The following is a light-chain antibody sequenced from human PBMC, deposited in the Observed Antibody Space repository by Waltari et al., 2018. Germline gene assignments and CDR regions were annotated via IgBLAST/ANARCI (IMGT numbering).Light chain of an antibody. Sequence: QSALTQPASVSGSLGQSITISCTGTSSDVGAYNYVSWFQQHPGKVLKFMIYEVSNRPPGGSNRFPGSKSGNTASLTISGLQAEDEADYYCCSYAGPFGGGTKLTVL. J-gene: IGLJ2*01. CDR2: EVS. CDR3: CSYAGP. V-gene: IGLV2-14*01. CDR1: SSDVGAYNY.